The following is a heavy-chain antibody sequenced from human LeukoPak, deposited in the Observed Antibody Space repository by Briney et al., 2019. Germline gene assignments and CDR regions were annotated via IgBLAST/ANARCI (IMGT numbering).Heavy chain of an antibody. CDR1: GGSFSGYY. J-gene: IGHJ3*02. CDR2: IYYSGST. Sequence: SETLSLTCAVYGGSFSGYYWSWIRQPPGKGLEWIGYIYYSGSTNYNPSLKSRVTISVDTSKNQFSLKLSSVTAADTAVYYCARSRQGAFDIWGQGTMVTVSS. V-gene: IGHV4-59*01. CDR3: ARSRQGAFDI.